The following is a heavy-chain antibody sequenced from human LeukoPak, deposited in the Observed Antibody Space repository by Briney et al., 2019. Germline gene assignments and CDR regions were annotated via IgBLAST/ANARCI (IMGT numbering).Heavy chain of an antibody. D-gene: IGHD4-17*01. J-gene: IGHJ4*02. Sequence: SETLSLTCAVYGGSFSGYYWGWIRQPPGKGLEWIGEINHSGSTNYNPSLKSLVTISVDTSKNQFSLKLSSVTAADTAVYYCARLNYGDYGRYFDYWGQGTLVTVSS. CDR1: GGSFSGYY. CDR3: ARLNYGDYGRYFDY. CDR2: INHSGST. V-gene: IGHV4-34*01.